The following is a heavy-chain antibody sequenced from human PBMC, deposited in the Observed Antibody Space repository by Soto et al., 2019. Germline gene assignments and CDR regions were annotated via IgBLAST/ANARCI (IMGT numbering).Heavy chain of an antibody. V-gene: IGHV3-23*01. D-gene: IGHD2-15*01. J-gene: IGHJ4*02. CDR2: ISVSGIIT. CDR1: GFTFNTYA. CDR3: AKSLYGLLSFGDFSY. Sequence: GGSLRLSCAASGFTFNTYAMNWVRQAPGKGLEWVAEISVSGIITYYAPSVKGRFTISSDSSKNTLYLQMYSLRAEDTAIYYCAKSLYGLLSFGDFSYWGQGPLVTVSS.